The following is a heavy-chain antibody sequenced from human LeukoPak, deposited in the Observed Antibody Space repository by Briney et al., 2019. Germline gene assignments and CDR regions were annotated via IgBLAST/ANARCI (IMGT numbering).Heavy chain of an antibody. CDR2: IRSTAGTYAT. D-gene: IGHD3-16*01. J-gene: IGHJ4*02. CDR3: ARLTDLAGAYDFVGFDY. Sequence: GGSLRLSCAASGFSFSDFTMNWVRQPSGKGLEWVGRIRSTAGTYATEYIASVKGRFTISRDDSKNTAYLQMNSLKTEDTALYYCARLTDLAGAYDFVGFDYWGQGTLVTVSS. V-gene: IGHV3-73*01. CDR1: GFSFSDFT.